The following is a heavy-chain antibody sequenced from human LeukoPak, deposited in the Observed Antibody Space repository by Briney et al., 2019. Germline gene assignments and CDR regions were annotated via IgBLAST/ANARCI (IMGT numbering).Heavy chain of an antibody. CDR1: GFTFDDYA. Sequence: GGSLRLSCAASGFTFDDYAMHWVRQAPGKGLEWVSGISWNSGSIGYADSVKGRFTISRDNAKNSLYLQMNSLRAEDTALYYCAKGGGSGSYLDYWGQGTLVTVSS. V-gene: IGHV3-9*01. D-gene: IGHD3-10*01. J-gene: IGHJ4*02. CDR3: AKGGGSGSYLDY. CDR2: ISWNSGSI.